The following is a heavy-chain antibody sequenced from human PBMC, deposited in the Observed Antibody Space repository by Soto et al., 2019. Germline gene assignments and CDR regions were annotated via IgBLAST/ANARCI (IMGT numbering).Heavy chain of an antibody. CDR2: ISSSSSTI. CDR1: GFTFSSYS. V-gene: IGHV3-48*01. CDR3: ARDGGWAAAGYYFDY. J-gene: IGHJ4*02. D-gene: IGHD6-13*01. Sequence: EVQLVESGGGLVQPGGSLRLSCAASGFTFSSYSMNWVRQAPGKGLEWVSYISSSSSTIYYADSVKGRFTISRDNAKNSLYLQMNSLRAEDTAVYYCARDGGWAAAGYYFDYWGQGTLVTVSS.